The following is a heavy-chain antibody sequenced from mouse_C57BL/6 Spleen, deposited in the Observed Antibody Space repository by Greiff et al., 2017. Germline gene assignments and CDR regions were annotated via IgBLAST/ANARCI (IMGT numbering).Heavy chain of an antibody. V-gene: IGHV1-55*01. CDR1: GYTFTSYW. CDR3: ARSGDGNYPFDY. Sequence: QVQLQQPGAELVKPGASVKMSCKASGYTFTSYWITWVKQRPGQGLEWIGDIYPGSGSTNYNEKFKSKATLTVDTSSSTAYMPLSSLTSEDSAVYYCARSGDGNYPFDYWGQGTTLTVSS. D-gene: IGHD2-1*01. CDR2: IYPGSGST. J-gene: IGHJ2*01.